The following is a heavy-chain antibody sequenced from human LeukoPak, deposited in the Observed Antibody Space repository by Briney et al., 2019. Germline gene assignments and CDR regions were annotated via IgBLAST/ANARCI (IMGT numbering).Heavy chain of an antibody. CDR3: AKDRTVGASYWYFDL. CDR2: ISNNGGYT. Sequence: GSLRLSCAASGFTFSSSAMSWVRQAPGKGLEWVSAISNNGGYTYYADSVKGRFTISRDSSRNTLFQHMNTLRAEDTAIYYCAKDRTVGASYWYFDLWGRGTLVTVSS. V-gene: IGHV3-23*01. CDR1: GFTFSSSA. D-gene: IGHD1-26*01. J-gene: IGHJ2*01.